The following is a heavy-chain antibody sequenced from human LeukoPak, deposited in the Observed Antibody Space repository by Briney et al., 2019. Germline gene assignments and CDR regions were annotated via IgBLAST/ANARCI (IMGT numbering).Heavy chain of an antibody. Sequence: GGSLRLSCAASGFTVSSNYMSWVRQAPGKGLEWVSVIYSGGSTYYADSVKGRFTISRDNSKNTLYLQMNSLRAEDTAVYYCAXXXXNYYGSGKYYFDYWGQGTLVTVSS. CDR1: GFTVSSNY. CDR3: AXXXXNYYGSGKYYFDY. D-gene: IGHD3-10*01. V-gene: IGHV3-66*01. CDR2: IYSGGST. J-gene: IGHJ4*02.